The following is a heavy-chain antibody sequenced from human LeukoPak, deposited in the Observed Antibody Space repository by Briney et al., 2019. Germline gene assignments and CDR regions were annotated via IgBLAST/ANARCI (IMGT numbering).Heavy chain of an antibody. CDR3: SRGLYSSTWPDY. Sequence: SETLSLTCTVSGGSISSYYWSWIRQPPGKGLEWIGYIHYSGGTDYNPSLKSRVTISIDTSKNQLSLKLSSVTAPDTAVYYCSRGLYSSTWPDYWGQGTLVTVSS. CDR1: GGSISSYY. CDR2: IHYSGGT. D-gene: IGHD6-13*01. V-gene: IGHV4-59*08. J-gene: IGHJ4*02.